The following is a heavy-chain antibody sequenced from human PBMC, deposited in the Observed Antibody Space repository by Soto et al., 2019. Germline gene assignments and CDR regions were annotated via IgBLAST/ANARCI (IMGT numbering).Heavy chain of an antibody. CDR1: GFTFISYG. D-gene: IGHD6-13*01. V-gene: IGHV3-23*01. Sequence: EMQLLESGGGLVQPGGSLRLSCAASGFTFISYGMTWVRQAPGKGLEWVSGITTTGRNTYYAESVKGRFTISRDNSKNVVYLQMNSPRAEDTAAYYCVRGAAAAGTDWFDAWGRGTLVIVSS. CDR3: VRGAAAAGTDWFDA. J-gene: IGHJ5*02. CDR2: ITTTGRNT.